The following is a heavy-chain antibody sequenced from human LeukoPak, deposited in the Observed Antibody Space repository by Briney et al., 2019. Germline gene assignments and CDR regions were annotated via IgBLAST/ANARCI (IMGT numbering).Heavy chain of an antibody. V-gene: IGHV3-15*05. CDR1: GFTFSNSW. Sequence: PGGSLRLSCAASGFTFSNSWMSWVRQAPGKGLEWVGRVKSKADGGATDYAAPVKGRFTISRDESKNAVSLQMNSLKTEDTAVYYCTTEYRDSSGWYGAFDIWGPGTMVTVSS. CDR3: TTEYRDSSGWYGAFDI. D-gene: IGHD6-19*01. CDR2: VKSKADGGAT. J-gene: IGHJ3*02.